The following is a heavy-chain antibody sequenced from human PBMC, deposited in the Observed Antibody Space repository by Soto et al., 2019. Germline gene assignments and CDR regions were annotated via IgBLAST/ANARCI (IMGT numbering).Heavy chain of an antibody. J-gene: IGHJ4*02. D-gene: IGHD4-17*01. V-gene: IGHV3-23*01. CDR1: RFPFSRYA. CDR2: ITGSGGIT. Sequence: PGGALRRSCSLSRFPFSRYAMSWVRQAPSEGLEGVAAITGSGGITYYADSVKGRFTISRAHSRNMRYLLMNSLRAEDTAVYSCSTSISPPTVTNHYFEYGGQGTLIAASS. CDR3: STSISPPTVTNHYFEY.